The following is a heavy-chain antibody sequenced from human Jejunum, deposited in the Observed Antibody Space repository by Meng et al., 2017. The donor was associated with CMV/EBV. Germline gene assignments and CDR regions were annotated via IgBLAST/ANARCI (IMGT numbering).Heavy chain of an antibody. Sequence: SYEFNWVRQAPGKGLEWVSYIATGDRFGARTTYYADSVKGRFTISRDDAKNSLYLVLNYPRVEDTGVYYCARLERSADSRYRPFDSWGQGSLVTVSS. CDR3: ARLERSADSRYRPFDS. CDR2: IATGDRFGARTT. D-gene: IGHD5-12*01. V-gene: IGHV3-48*03. J-gene: IGHJ4*02. CDR1: SYE.